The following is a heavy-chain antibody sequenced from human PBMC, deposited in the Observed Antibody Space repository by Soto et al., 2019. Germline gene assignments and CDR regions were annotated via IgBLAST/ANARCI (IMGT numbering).Heavy chain of an antibody. J-gene: IGHJ4*02. V-gene: IGHV3-11*01. Sequence: NPGGSLRLSCAASGFTFRDYYMTWIRQSPGKGLEWVSYISGDGGSTSYADSVKGRFTVSRDNARSSLILQMNSLRAEDTAFYYCAKLVTLAAAGTVDYWGLGTLVTVSS. CDR2: ISGDGGST. CDR3: AKLVTLAAAGTVDY. D-gene: IGHD6-13*01. CDR1: GFTFRDYY.